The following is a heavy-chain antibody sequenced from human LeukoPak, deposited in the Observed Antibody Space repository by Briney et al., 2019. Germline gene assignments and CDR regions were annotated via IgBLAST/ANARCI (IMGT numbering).Heavy chain of an antibody. CDR3: AKDPPGSGSYWNFDL. CDR2: ISYDGSNK. D-gene: IGHD7-27*01. CDR1: GFTFSSYG. Sequence: GGSLRLSCAASGFTFSSYGMHWVRQAPGKGLEWVAVISYDGSNKYYADSVKGRFTISRDNSKNTLYLQMNSLRAEDTTVYYCAKDPPGSGSYWNFDLWGRGTLVTVSS. J-gene: IGHJ2*01. V-gene: IGHV3-30*18.